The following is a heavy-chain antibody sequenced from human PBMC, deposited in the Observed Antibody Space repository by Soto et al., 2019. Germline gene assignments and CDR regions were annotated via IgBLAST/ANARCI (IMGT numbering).Heavy chain of an antibody. J-gene: IGHJ4*02. Sequence: EVQLVESGGGLVQPGESLRLSCVASGIIFSNDWMSWVRQAPGKGLEWVATIKPDGSEKFHLDSVKGRFTISRDNAKSSLYLQMNSLRVEDKAVYYCANPTDLDFWGQGTLVTVSS. CDR2: IKPDGSEK. CDR1: GIIFSNDW. CDR3: ANPTDLDF. V-gene: IGHV3-7*01.